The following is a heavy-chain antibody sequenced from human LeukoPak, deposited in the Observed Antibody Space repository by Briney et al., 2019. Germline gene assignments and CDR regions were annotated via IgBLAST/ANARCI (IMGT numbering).Heavy chain of an antibody. Sequence: SETLSLTCTVSGDSFSPYYWSWLRQPAGKGLEWIGRIYPNGSTSYNPSLKSRVTMSLDTSKKQFSLNLNSVTAADTALYYCASGRDSWGGQPKYYFDYWGQGTLVTVSA. J-gene: IGHJ4*02. CDR1: GDSFSPYY. CDR2: IYPNGST. D-gene: IGHD6-13*01. CDR3: ASGRDSWGGQPKYYFDY. V-gene: IGHV4-4*07.